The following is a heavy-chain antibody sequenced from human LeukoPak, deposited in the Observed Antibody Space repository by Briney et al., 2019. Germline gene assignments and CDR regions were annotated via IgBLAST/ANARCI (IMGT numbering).Heavy chain of an antibody. J-gene: IGHJ5*02. V-gene: IGHV3-48*03. CDR2: ISGSGTTI. D-gene: IGHD6-13*01. CDR3: ARAYSSSWYNWFDP. CDR1: GFTFSIYG. Sequence: GGSLRLSCAASGFTFSIYGMNWVRQAPGTGLEWVSYISGSGTTIYYADSVKGRFTISRDNAKNSLYLQMNSLRAEDTALYYCARAYSSSWYNWFDPWGQGTLVTVSS.